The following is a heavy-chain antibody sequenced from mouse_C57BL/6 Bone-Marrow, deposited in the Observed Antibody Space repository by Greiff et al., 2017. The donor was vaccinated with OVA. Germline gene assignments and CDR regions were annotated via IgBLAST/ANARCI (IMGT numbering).Heavy chain of an antibody. CDR2: INPYNGGT. V-gene: IGHV1-19*01. D-gene: IGHD2-5*01. J-gene: IGHJ1*03. CDR3: ARGSNYEHFDV. Sequence: VQLQQSGPVLVKPGASVKMSCKASGYTFTDYYMNWVKQSHGKSLEWIGVINPYNGGTSYNQKFKGKATLTVDKSSSTAYMELNSLTSEDSAVYYCARGSNYEHFDVWGTGTTVTVSS. CDR1: GYTFTDYY.